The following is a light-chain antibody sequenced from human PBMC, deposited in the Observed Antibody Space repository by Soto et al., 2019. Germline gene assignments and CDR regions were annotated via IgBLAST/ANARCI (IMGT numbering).Light chain of an antibody. J-gene: IGKJ4*01. CDR2: GAS. CDR3: QQYDNSPLT. V-gene: IGKV3-20*01. CDR1: QSVSSSY. Sequence: DIVLTQSPCTLSLSPGERATLSCRASQSVSSSYLAWYQQKPGQAPRLLIYGASNRATGIPDRFSGGGSATDFTLTISRLEPEDFAVYYCQQYDNSPLTFGGGTKVDIK.